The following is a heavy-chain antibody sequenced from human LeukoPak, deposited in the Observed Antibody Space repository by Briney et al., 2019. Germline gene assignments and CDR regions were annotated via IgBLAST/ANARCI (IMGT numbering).Heavy chain of an antibody. Sequence: GGSLRLSCAASGFTFSSYAMSWVRQAPGKGLEWVSAISGSGGSTYYADSVKGRFTISRDNSKNTLYLQMNSLRSEDTAVYYCARDPLYFSSSSGGHNWFDPWGQGTLVTVSS. J-gene: IGHJ5*02. V-gene: IGHV3-23*01. D-gene: IGHD6-6*01. CDR3: ARDPLYFSSSSGGHNWFDP. CDR2: ISGSGGST. CDR1: GFTFSSYA.